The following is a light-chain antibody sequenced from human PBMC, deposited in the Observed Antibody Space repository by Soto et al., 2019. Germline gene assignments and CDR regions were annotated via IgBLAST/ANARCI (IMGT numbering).Light chain of an antibody. Sequence: EIVLTQSPGTLSLSPGERATLSCRASQSVSDSYLAWYQQKPGQAPRLLIYASSRATGIPDRFSGSGSGTDFTLTISRLEPEDFAVYYCQHYGTSALFGPGTIVDFK. J-gene: IGKJ3*01. CDR2: AS. V-gene: IGKV3-20*01. CDR3: QHYGTSAL. CDR1: QSVSDSY.